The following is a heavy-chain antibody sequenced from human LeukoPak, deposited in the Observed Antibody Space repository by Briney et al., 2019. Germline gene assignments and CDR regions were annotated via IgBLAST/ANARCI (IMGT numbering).Heavy chain of an antibody. Sequence: PGGSLRLSCAGSGFTFSNAWMNWVRQDQGKGLEWVGRIKSKVDGGTTDYAAPVKGRFTISRDDPKNTVYLQMNSLKTEDTAVYYCSTGGYYEDYWGQGTLVTVSS. V-gene: IGHV3-15*01. CDR3: STGGYYEDY. CDR2: IKSKVDGGTT. CDR1: GFTFSNAW. J-gene: IGHJ4*02. D-gene: IGHD3-22*01.